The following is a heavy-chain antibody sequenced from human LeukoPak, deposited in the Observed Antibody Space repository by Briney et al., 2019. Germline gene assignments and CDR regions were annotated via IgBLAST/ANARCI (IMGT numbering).Heavy chain of an antibody. CDR2: FDPEDGET. CDR3: ATSLIVATIISFDY. J-gene: IGHJ4*02. Sequence: ASVKVSCKVSGYTLTELSMHWVRQAPGKGLEWMGGFDPEDGETIYAQKFQGRVTMTEDTSTDTAYMELSSLRSEDTAVYYCATSLIVATIISFDYWGQGTLVTVSS. D-gene: IGHD5-12*01. CDR1: GYTLTELS. V-gene: IGHV1-24*01.